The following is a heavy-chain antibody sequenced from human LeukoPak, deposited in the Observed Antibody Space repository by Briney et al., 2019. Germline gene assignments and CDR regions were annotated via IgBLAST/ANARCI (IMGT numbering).Heavy chain of an antibody. Sequence: GRSLRLSCAASGFTFSSYAMHWVRQAPGKGLEWVAVISYDGSNKYYADSVKGRFTISRDNSKNTLYLQTNSLRAEDTAVYYCARGDTYCSSTSCYRTFDYWGQGTLVTVSS. J-gene: IGHJ4*02. V-gene: IGHV3-30-3*01. CDR2: ISYDGSNK. D-gene: IGHD2-2*02. CDR3: ARGDTYCSSTSCYRTFDY. CDR1: GFTFSSYA.